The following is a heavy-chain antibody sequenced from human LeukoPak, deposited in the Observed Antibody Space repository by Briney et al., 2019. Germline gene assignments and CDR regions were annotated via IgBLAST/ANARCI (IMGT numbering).Heavy chain of an antibody. CDR1: GGTFSSYA. V-gene: IGHV1-69*06. Sequence: ASVKVSCKASGGTFSSYAISWVRQAPGQGLEWMGGIIPIFGTANYAQKFQGRVTITADKSTSTAYMEPSSLRSEDTAVYYCARKVPNDSSGYYYRGQLDPWGQGTLVTVSS. CDR3: ARKVPNDSSGYYYRGQLDP. D-gene: IGHD3-22*01. CDR2: IIPIFGTA. J-gene: IGHJ5*02.